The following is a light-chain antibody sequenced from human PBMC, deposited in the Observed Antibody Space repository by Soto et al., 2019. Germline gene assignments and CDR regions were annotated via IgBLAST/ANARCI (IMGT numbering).Light chain of an antibody. V-gene: IGLV1-40*01. CDR1: SSNIGAGYD. Sequence: QSVLTQPPSVSGAPGQRATISCTGSSSNIGAGYDVHWYQQLPGTAPKLLIYGNSNRPSGVPDRFSGSKSGTSASLAITGLQAEDEADYYCQSYDSSLSGLYVLGTGTKVTVL. J-gene: IGLJ1*01. CDR3: QSYDSSLSGLYV. CDR2: GNS.